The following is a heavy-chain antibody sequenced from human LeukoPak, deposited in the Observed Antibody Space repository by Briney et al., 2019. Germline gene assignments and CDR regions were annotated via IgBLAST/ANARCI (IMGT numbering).Heavy chain of an antibody. V-gene: IGHV4-34*01. Sequence: PSETLSLTCAVYGGSFSDYSWTWIRQAPGEGLEWIGEINHNGGTNHNPSLVSRVIMSVDTSKNQFSLKVSSVTAADTAVYYCARAPGSYGVRWGQGTLVTVSS. CDR1: GGSFSDYS. D-gene: IGHD4-17*01. J-gene: IGHJ4*02. CDR2: INHNGGT. CDR3: ARAPGSYGVR.